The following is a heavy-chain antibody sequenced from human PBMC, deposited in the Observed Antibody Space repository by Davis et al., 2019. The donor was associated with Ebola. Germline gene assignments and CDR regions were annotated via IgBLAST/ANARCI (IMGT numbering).Heavy chain of an antibody. J-gene: IGHJ4*02. Sequence: GGSLRLSCAASGFTFSSYAMSWVRQAPGKGLEWVSAISAYGGSTYYADSVKGRFTISRDNSKNTLYLQMNSLRAEDTAVYYCAKVWWELRRYFDYWGQGTLVTVSS. CDR2: ISAYGGST. CDR3: AKVWWELRRYFDY. V-gene: IGHV3-23*01. D-gene: IGHD1-26*01. CDR1: GFTFSSYA.